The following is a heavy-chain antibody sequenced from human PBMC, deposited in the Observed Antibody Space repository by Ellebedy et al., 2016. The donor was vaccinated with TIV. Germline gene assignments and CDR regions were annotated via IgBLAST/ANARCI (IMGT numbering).Heavy chain of an antibody. CDR2: IDPSDSYT. CDR3: ARHKVPDYGSGSDWFDP. D-gene: IGHD3-10*01. Sequence: GESLKISXKGSGYSFTSYWISWVRQMPGKGLEWMGRIDPSDSYTNYSPSFQGHVTISADKSISTAYLQWSSLKASDTAMYYCARHKVPDYGSGSDWFDPWGQGTLVTVSS. V-gene: IGHV5-10-1*01. CDR1: GYSFTSYW. J-gene: IGHJ5*02.